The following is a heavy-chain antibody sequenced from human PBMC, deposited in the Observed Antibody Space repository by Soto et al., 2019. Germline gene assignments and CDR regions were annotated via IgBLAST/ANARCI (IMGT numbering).Heavy chain of an antibody. CDR1: GASISSYH. CDR2: IYYSGSA. Sequence: QVQLQESGPGLVKPSETLSLTCTVSGASISSYHWSWIRQTPGKGLEWIGYIYYSGSANYTPSLKSRVTFLVDTSKNQGSLTLSSVTAADTGVYCCAAAVPAESVFPYHYMYVWGKGTTVTVSS. CDR3: AAAVPAESVFPYHYMYV. V-gene: IGHV4-59*01. J-gene: IGHJ6*03. D-gene: IGHD3-10*02.